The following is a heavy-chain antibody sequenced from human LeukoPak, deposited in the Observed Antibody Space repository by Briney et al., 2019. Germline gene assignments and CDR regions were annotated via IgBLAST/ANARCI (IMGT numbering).Heavy chain of an antibody. CDR2: INQDGSEE. V-gene: IGHV3-7*01. CDR1: GFTFSNYW. J-gene: IGHJ4*02. D-gene: IGHD5-12*01. CDR3: VRNGGVSGYDLLDY. Sequence: GGSLRLSCAASGFTFSNYWMTWVRQAPGKGLEWVAHINQDGSEEHYMDSVKARFTISRDNAKNSLSLQMNSLRAEDTAVYYCVRNGGVSGYDLLDYWGQGTLVTVSS.